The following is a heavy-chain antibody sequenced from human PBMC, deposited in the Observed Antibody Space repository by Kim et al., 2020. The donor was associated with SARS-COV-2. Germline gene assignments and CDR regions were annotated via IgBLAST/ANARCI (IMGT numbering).Heavy chain of an antibody. CDR3: ARGGRNSGWYG. D-gene: IGHD6-19*01. V-gene: IGHV4-59*09. Sequence: INYNPSLKSRVTISVDTSKNQFSLKLSSVTAVDTAVYYCARGGRNSGWYGWGQGTLVTVSS. CDR2: I. J-gene: IGHJ4*02.